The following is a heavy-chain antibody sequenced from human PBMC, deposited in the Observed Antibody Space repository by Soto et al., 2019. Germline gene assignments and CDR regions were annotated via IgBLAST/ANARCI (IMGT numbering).Heavy chain of an antibody. D-gene: IGHD2-8*01. CDR3: ARDGFVLMVYAIGYYYYGMDV. CDR2: ISSSGSTI. J-gene: IGHJ6*02. V-gene: IGHV3-48*03. Sequence: EVQLVESGGGLVQPGGSLRLSCAASGFTFSSYEMNWVRQAPGKGLEWVSYISSSGSTIYYADSVKGRFTISRDNAKNSLYLQMNSLRAEDTAVYYCARDGFVLMVYAIGYYYYGMDVWGQGTTVTVSS. CDR1: GFTFSSYE.